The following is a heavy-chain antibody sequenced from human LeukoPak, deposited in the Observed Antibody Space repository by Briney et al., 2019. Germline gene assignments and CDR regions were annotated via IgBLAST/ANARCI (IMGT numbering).Heavy chain of an antibody. CDR3: AKPFVYYDSSGYSAVDY. J-gene: IGHJ4*02. D-gene: IGHD3-22*01. V-gene: IGHV3-30*02. CDR2: IRYDGSNK. Sequence: GGSLRLSCAASGFIFSSYGMHWVRQAPGKGLEWVAFIRYDGSNKYYTDSVKGRFTISKDNSKNTLYLKMDSLRAEDMAVYYCAKPFVYYDSSGYSAVDYWGQGTLVTVSS. CDR1: GFIFSSYG.